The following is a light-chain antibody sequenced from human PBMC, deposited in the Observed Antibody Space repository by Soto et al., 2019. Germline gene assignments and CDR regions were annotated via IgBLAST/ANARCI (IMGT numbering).Light chain of an antibody. J-gene: IGLJ1*01. CDR1: KSDIGVYDF. V-gene: IGLV2-8*01. CDR2: EVV. Sequence: QSVLTQPPSASGSPGQSVTISCTGTKSDIGVYDFVSWYQHHPGKAPRLIIYEVVPRPSGVPDRFSGSKSGNTASLTVSGLQAADEADYFCKSYAGSNTYVFGSGTKLTVL. CDR3: KSYAGSNTYV.